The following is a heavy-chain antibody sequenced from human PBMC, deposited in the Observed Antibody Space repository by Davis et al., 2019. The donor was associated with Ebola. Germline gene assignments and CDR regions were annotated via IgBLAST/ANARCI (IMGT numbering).Heavy chain of an antibody. CDR2: ISSSSTI. CDR1: GFTFSSYS. V-gene: IGHV3-48*02. Sequence: PGGSLRLSCAASGFTFSSYSMNWVRQAPGKGLEWVSYISSSSTIYYADSVKGRFTISRDNAKNSLYLQMNSLRDEDTAVYYCARGGYCTGGVCYTPGYYGMDVWGQGTTVTVSS. CDR3: ARGGYCTGGVCYTPGYYGMDV. J-gene: IGHJ6*02. D-gene: IGHD2-8*02.